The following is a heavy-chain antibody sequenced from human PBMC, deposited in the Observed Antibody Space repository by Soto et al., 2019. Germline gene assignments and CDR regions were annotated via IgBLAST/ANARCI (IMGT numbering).Heavy chain of an antibody. CDR1: GFSLSTPAVG. CDR3: GPRFGEGRGRFYPYFGLDV. V-gene: IGHV2-5*02. D-gene: IGHD3-3*01. CDR2: IFWDDDK. J-gene: IGHJ6*02. Sequence: QITLKESGPTLVKPTQTLTLTCTFSGFSLSTPAVGVGWIRQPPGKALEWLALIFWDDDKTYSPSLKNRLSISWGHSKNQVAPTITNNEPLDTAKYFCGPRFGEGRGRFYPYFGLDVWGQGTTVTVSS.